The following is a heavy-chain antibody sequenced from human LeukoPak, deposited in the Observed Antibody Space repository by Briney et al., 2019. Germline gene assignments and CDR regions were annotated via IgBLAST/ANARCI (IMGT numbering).Heavy chain of an antibody. CDR2: IYYSGST. D-gene: IGHD5-12*01. CDR3: ATNIVATGEDAFDI. J-gene: IGHJ3*02. Sequence: SETLSLTCTVSGYSISSGYYWGWIRQPPGKGLEWIGYIYYSGSTNYNPSLKSRVTISVDTSKNQFSLKLSSVTAADTAVYYCATNIVATGEDAFDIWGQGTMVTVSS. V-gene: IGHV4-61*01. CDR1: GYSISSGYY.